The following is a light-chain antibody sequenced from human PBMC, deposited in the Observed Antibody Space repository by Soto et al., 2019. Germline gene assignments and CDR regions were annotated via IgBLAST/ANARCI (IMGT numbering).Light chain of an antibody. CDR3: QQRSNWPPKIT. CDR2: DAS. V-gene: IGKV3-11*01. J-gene: IGKJ5*01. CDR1: QSGSIY. Sequence: EIVLAQSPATLSLSPGERATLSCRASQSGSIYLAWYQQKPGQAPRLLIYDASNRATGIPARFSGSGSGTDFTLTISRLESEDFAVYYCQQRSNWPPKITFGQGTRREN.